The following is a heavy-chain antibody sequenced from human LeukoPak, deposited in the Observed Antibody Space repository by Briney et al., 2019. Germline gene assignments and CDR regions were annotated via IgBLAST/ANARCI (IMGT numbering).Heavy chain of an antibody. Sequence: PSETLSLTCTVSGGSISSSSYYWGWIRQPPGKGLGWIGSIYYSGSTYYNPSLKSRVTISVDTSKNQFSLKLSSVTAADTAVYYCANYDSSGCDAFDIWGQGTMVTVSS. CDR2: IYYSGST. CDR1: GGSISSSSYY. J-gene: IGHJ3*02. D-gene: IGHD3-22*01. CDR3: ANYDSSGCDAFDI. V-gene: IGHV4-39*07.